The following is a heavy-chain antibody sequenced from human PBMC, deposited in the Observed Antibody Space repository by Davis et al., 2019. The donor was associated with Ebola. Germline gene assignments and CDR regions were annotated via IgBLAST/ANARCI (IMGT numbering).Heavy chain of an antibody. CDR2: IKGDGSDA. CDR3: ARGHRAYGVVTWFEH. V-gene: IGHV3-7*04. Sequence: GESLKISCGASGFTFPDYLMTWVRQAPGKGLEWVGNIKGDGSDAYYVESVKGRFTISRDNANNSLYLQLRSLRVDDTAVYYCARGHRAYGVVTWFEHWGQGAPVTVSS. CDR1: GFTFPDYL. J-gene: IGHJ5*02. D-gene: IGHD3-3*01.